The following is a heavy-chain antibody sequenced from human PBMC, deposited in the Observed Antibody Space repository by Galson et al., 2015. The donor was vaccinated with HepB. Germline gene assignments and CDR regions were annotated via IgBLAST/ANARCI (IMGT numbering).Heavy chain of an antibody. CDR2: IIPIFGTA. Sequence: SVKVSCKASGGTFSSYAISWVRQAPGQGLEWMGGIIPIFGTANYAQKFQGRVTITADESTSTAYMELSSLRSEDTAVYYCARGDWTCSSTSCGRNWFDPWGQGTLVTVSS. CDR1: GGTFSSYA. CDR3: ARGDWTCSSTSCGRNWFDP. D-gene: IGHD2-2*01. J-gene: IGHJ5*02. V-gene: IGHV1-69*13.